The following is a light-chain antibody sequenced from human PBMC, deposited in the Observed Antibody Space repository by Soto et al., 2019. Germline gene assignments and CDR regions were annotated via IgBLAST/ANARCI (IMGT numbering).Light chain of an antibody. J-gene: IGLJ1*01. V-gene: IGLV2-14*01. CDR3: RSYTRRSTLV. CDR2: EVT. Sequence: QSALTQPASVSGSPGQSITISCTGTSSDVGGYNYVSWYQQHPGKAPKLMIYEVTNRPSGVSNRFSGSKSGNTASLTISGLQAEDEDDYYCRSYTRRSTLVFGNGTKVTVL. CDR1: SSDVGGYNY.